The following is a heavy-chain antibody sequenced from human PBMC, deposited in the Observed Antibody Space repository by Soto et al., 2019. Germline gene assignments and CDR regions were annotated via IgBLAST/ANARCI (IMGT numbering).Heavy chain of an antibody. J-gene: IGHJ6*02. CDR3: AQVLAAAGNYYYYGMDV. V-gene: IGHV3-30*18. D-gene: IGHD6-13*01. CDR1: GFTFSSYG. Sequence: QVQLVESGGGVVQPGRSLRLSCAASGFTFSSYGMHWVRQAPGKGLEWVAVISYDGSNKYYADSVKGRFTISRDNSKNTLYLQMNSLRAEDTAVYYCAQVLAAAGNYYYYGMDVWGQGTTVTVSS. CDR2: ISYDGSNK.